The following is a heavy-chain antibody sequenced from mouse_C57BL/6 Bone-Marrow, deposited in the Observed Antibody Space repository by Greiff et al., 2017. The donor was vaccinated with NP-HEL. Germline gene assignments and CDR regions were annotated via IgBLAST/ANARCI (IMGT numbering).Heavy chain of an antibody. D-gene: IGHD2-1*01. CDR3: ARCNLYYYAMDY. CDR2: SDPEDVET. Sequence: EVQLQQSGAELGKQGAQARWSSTASGFNIKDYYRNGGRQRPKQGRGGIGRSDPEDVETKYAPKFQGKATITADTSSNTAYLQLSSLTSEDTAVYYCARCNLYYYAMDYWGQGTSVTVSS. V-gene: IGHV14-2*01. CDR1: GFNIKDYY. J-gene: IGHJ4*01.